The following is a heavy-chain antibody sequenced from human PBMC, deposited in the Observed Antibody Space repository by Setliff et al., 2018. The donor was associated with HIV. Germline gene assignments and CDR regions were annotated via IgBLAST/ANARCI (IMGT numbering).Heavy chain of an antibody. CDR2: INNRGDRT. D-gene: IGHD6-13*01. CDR3: ARGGASSLPLDY. CDR1: GFFFSRHV. V-gene: IGHV3-23*01. J-gene: IGHJ4*01. Sequence: GGSLRLSCEGSGFFFSRHVMSWVRQAPGKGLEWVSGINNRGDRTDYADSVKGRFTISRDNSKNTVDLQMNSLTVEDTAVYYCARGGASSLPLDYWGHGTLVTVSS.